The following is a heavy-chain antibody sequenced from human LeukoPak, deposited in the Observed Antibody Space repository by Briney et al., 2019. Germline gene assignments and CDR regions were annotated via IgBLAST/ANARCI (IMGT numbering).Heavy chain of an antibody. CDR2: INPSGGTT. CDR1: GYTFSSYY. Sequence: ASVKVSCKASGYTFSSYYVHWVRQAPGQGLEWMGIINPSGGTTSYAQKFQGRVTMTEDTSTDTAYMELSSLRSEDTAVYYCATRSGSYRHFDYWGQGTLVTVSS. CDR3: ATRSGSYRHFDY. V-gene: IGHV1-46*01. J-gene: IGHJ4*02. D-gene: IGHD1-26*01.